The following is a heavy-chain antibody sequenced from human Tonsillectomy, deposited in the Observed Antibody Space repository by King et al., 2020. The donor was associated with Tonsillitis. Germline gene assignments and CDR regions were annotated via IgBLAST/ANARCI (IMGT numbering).Heavy chain of an antibody. CDR3: ARDLRGFGGLLSGVGGG. V-gene: IGHV3-48*01. CDR1: GFTFSSYS. D-gene: IGHD3-10*01. CDR2: ISSSSSTI. J-gene: IGHJ4*02. Sequence: VQLVESGGGLVQPGGSLRLSCAASGFTFSSYSMNWVRQAPGKGLEWVSYISSSSSTIYYADSVKGRFTISRDNAKNSLYLQMNSLRAEDTAVYYCARDLRGFGGLLSGVGGGRGQGTLVTVSS.